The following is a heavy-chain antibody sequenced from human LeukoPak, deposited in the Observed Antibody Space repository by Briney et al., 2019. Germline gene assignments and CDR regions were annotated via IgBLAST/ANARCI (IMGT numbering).Heavy chain of an antibody. CDR2: ISGSGGNT. Sequence: GGSLRLSCAVSGLTFSNYAMTWVRQAPGKGLEWVSSISGSGGNTYYADSVKGRFTISRDNSKNTLYLQMNSLRAEDTAVYYCARAPLRGLYYFDYWGQGTLVTVSS. CDR3: ARAPLRGLYYFDY. J-gene: IGHJ4*02. V-gene: IGHV3-23*01. CDR1: GLTFSNYA. D-gene: IGHD3-10*01.